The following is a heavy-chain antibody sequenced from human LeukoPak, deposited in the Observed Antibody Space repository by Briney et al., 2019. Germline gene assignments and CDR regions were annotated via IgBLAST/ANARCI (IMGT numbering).Heavy chain of an antibody. V-gene: IGHV3-23*01. CDR2: ISGSGGST. CDR3: AKSPTGSSWPSIDY. Sequence: SGGSLRLSCAASGFTFSNYAMSWVRQAPGKGLECVSPISGSGGSTYYAVSVRGRFTVSRDNSKNTLFLQMDSLRAEDTAVYYCAKSPTGSSWPSIDYWGQGTLVTVSS. CDR1: GFTFSNYA. D-gene: IGHD6-13*01. J-gene: IGHJ4*02.